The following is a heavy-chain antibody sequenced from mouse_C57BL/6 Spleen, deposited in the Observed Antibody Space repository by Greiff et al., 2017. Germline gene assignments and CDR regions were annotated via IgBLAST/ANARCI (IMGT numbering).Heavy chain of an antibody. D-gene: IGHD1-1*01. CDR3: TSLITGFAY. J-gene: IGHJ3*01. CDR2: ISSGGDYI. V-gene: IGHV5-9-1*02. Sequence: EVKVVESGEGLVKPGGSLKLSCAASGFTFSSYAMSWVRQTPEKRLEWVAYISSGGDYIYYADTVKGRFTISRDNARNTLYLQMSSLKSEDTAMYYCTSLITGFAYWGQGTLVTVSA. CDR1: GFTFSSYA.